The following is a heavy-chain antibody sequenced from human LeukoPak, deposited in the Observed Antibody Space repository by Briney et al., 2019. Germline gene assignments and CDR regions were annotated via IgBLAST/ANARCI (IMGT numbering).Heavy chain of an antibody. D-gene: IGHD5-12*01. Sequence: ASVKASCKASGYTFTDYYILWVRQAPGQGPEWMGWINPNSGGTNYAQNFKGRVTMTRDTSISTAYMEVNSLTSDDTAVYYCARDLPKTGYVGALDIWGQGTMVTVSS. CDR3: ARDLPKTGYVGALDI. V-gene: IGHV1-2*02. CDR2: INPNSGGT. J-gene: IGHJ3*02. CDR1: GYTFTDYY.